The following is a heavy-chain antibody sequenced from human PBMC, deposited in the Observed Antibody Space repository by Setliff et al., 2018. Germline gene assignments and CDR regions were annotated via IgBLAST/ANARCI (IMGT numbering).Heavy chain of an antibody. J-gene: IGHJ4*02. V-gene: IGHV1-2*06. Sequence: ASVKVSCKASGYTFTLYYLHWVRQAPGQGLEWMGRINANSGGTNYAQKFQGRVTMTRDTSISTAYMDLSRLRSDDTAVYYCVRAPLESGYYYGQGHYFDNWGQGTLVTVSS. CDR1: GYTFTLYY. CDR2: INANSGGT. CDR3: VRAPLESGYYYGQGHYFDN. D-gene: IGHD5-18*01.